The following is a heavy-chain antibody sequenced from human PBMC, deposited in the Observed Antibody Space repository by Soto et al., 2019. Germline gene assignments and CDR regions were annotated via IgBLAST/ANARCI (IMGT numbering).Heavy chain of an antibody. V-gene: IGHV1-18*01. Sequence: ASVKVSCKASGYTFPSSGISWVRQAPGQGLEWMGWISACNGNENYAQKLQGRVTMTTDTSTSTAYMELRSLRSDDTDVYYCARAVGATTKRENNWFDPWGQGTLVSVSS. CDR2: ISACNGNE. CDR1: GYTFPSSG. D-gene: IGHD1-26*01. J-gene: IGHJ5*02. CDR3: ARAVGATTKRENNWFDP.